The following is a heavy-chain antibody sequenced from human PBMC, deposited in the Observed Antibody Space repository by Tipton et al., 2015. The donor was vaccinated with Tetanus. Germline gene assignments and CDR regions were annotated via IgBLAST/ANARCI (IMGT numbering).Heavy chain of an antibody. CDR2: IYYSGST. J-gene: IGHJ3*02. V-gene: IGHV4-39*01. Sequence: TLSLTCTASGGSISSSSYYWGWIRQPPGKGLEWIGSIYYSGSTYYNPSLKSRVTISVDTSKNQFSLKLSSVTAADTAVYYCAAGYSYGTPFAFDIWGQGTMVTVSS. CDR1: GGSISSSSYY. D-gene: IGHD5-18*01. CDR3: AAGYSYGTPFAFDI.